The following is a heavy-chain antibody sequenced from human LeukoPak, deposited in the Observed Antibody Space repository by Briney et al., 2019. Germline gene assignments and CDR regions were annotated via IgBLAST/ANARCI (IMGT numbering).Heavy chain of an antibody. J-gene: IGHJ6*02. CDR2: IKPDGSEK. CDR3: ARDHIVVVPAATYYYYYGMDV. CDR1: GFTFSSYW. V-gene: IGHV3-7*01. Sequence: GESLRLSCAASGFTFSSYWMSWVRQAPGKGPEWVANIKPDGSEKYYVDSVKGRFTISRDNAKNSLYLQMNSLRAEDTAVYYCARDHIVVVPAATYYYYYGMDVWGQGTTVTVSS. D-gene: IGHD2-2*01.